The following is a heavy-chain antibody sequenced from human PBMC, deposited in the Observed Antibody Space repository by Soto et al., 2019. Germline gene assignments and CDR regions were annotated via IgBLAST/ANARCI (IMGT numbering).Heavy chain of an antibody. Sequence: GESLKISCAASGFTFSSYAMSWVRQAPGKGLEWVSAISGSGDSTFYADSVRGRFTISRDNSKNTLYLHMNTLRAEDTAVYYCAKDLAAYYYGSGSHLFDYWGQGTLVTVSS. CDR3: AKDLAAYYYGSGSHLFDY. V-gene: IGHV3-23*01. J-gene: IGHJ4*02. CDR1: GFTFSSYA. CDR2: ISGSGDST. D-gene: IGHD3-10*01.